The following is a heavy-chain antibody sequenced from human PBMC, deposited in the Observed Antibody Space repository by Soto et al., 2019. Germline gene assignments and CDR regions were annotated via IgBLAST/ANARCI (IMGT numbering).Heavy chain of an antibody. CDR1: GYSFTSYW. D-gene: IGHD4-4*01. Sequence: PGESLKISCKGSGYSFTSYWISRVRQMPGKGLEWMGRIDPSDSYTNYSPSFQGHVTISADKSISTAYLQWSSLKASDTAMYYCARETTSVTTPYGLDVWGQGTTVTVS. CDR3: ARETTSVTTPYGLDV. V-gene: IGHV5-10-1*01. CDR2: IDPSDSYT. J-gene: IGHJ6*02.